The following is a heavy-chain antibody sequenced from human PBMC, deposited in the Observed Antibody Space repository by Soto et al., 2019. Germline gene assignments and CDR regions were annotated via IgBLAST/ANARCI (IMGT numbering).Heavy chain of an antibody. D-gene: IGHD3-3*01. Sequence: QLQLQEPGPGLVKPSETLSLTCTVSGGSISSSSYYWGWIRQPPGKGLEWIGSIYYSGSTYYNPSLKSRVTISVDTYKNQFSLKLSSVTAADTAVYYCARHSITIFGDDAFDIWGQGTMVTVSS. J-gene: IGHJ3*02. CDR1: GGSISSSSYY. CDR3: ARHSITIFGDDAFDI. CDR2: IYYSGST. V-gene: IGHV4-39*01.